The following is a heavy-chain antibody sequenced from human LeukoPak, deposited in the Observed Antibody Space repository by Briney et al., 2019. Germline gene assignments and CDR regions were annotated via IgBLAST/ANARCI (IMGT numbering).Heavy chain of an antibody. J-gene: IGHJ4*02. CDR3: ARAPFAFYDSSGYYTFDY. V-gene: IGHV3-21*01. D-gene: IGHD3-22*01. CDR1: GFTFSSYS. CDR2: ISSSSSYI. Sequence: PGGSLRLSCAASGFTFSSYSMNWVRQAPGKGLEWVPSISSSSSYIYYADSVKGRFTISRDDAKNSLYLQMNSLRAEDTAVYYCARAPFAFYDSSGYYTFDYWGQGTLVTVSS.